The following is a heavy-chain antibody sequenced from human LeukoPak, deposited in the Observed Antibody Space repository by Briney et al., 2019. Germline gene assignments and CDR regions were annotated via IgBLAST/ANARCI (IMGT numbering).Heavy chain of an antibody. CDR3: AKVPYSDYGSGRPPFMDV. Sequence: GGSLRLSCAASGFTFSNYAMSWVRQAPGKGLEWVSTISDSGGSTYYADSVKGRFTISRDNYKNTLSLQMDSLRAEDTAIYYCAKVPYSDYGSGRPPFMDVWGQGTTVAVSS. CDR2: ISDSGGST. V-gene: IGHV3-23*01. CDR1: GFTFSNYA. D-gene: IGHD3-10*01. J-gene: IGHJ6*02.